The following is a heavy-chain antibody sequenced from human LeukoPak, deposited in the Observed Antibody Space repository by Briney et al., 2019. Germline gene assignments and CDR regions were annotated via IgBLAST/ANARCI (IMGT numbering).Heavy chain of an antibody. D-gene: IGHD6-6*01. CDR1: GGSFSGYY. Sequence: SETLSLTCAVYGGSFSGYYWSWIRQPPGKGLEWIGEINHSGSTNYNPSLKSRVTISVDTSRNQFSLKLSSVTAADTAVYYCAVIAAPYDYWGQGTLVTVSS. CDR2: INHSGST. CDR3: AVIAAPYDY. V-gene: IGHV4-34*01. J-gene: IGHJ4*02.